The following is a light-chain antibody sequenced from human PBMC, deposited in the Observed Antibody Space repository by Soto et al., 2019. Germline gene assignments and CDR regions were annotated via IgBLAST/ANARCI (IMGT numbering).Light chain of an antibody. CDR2: DVS. Sequence: QAVLTQPASLSGSPGQSITISCTGTSSDIGSYNYISWYQQHPGKAPKLMIFDVSYRPSGISDRFSGSKSGNTASLTISGLPPEDEADYYCSSYGASSTLFGGGTKLTVL. J-gene: IGLJ2*01. V-gene: IGLV2-14*03. CDR1: SSDIGSYNY. CDR3: SSYGASSTL.